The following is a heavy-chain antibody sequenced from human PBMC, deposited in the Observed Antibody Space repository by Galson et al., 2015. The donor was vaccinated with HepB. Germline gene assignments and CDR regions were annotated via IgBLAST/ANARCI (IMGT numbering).Heavy chain of an antibody. CDR3: ARARSRYCSSTSCYEGFDY. CDR2: IWYDGSNK. Sequence: SLRLSCAASGFTFSSYGMHWVRQAPGKGLEWVAVIWYDGSNKYYADSVKGRFTISRDNSKNTLYLQMNSLRAEDTAVYYCARARSRYCSSTSCYEGFDYWGQGTLVTVSS. CDR1: GFTFSSYG. V-gene: IGHV3-33*01. D-gene: IGHD2-2*01. J-gene: IGHJ4*02.